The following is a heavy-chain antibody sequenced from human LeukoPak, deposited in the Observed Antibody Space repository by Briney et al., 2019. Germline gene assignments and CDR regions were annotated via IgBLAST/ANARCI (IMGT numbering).Heavy chain of an antibody. CDR2: ISWNSGSI. D-gene: IGHD5-12*01. Sequence: GGSLRLSCAASGFTFSSYAMSWVRQAPGKGLEWVSAISWNSGSIGYADSVKGRFTISRDNAKNSLYLQMNSLRAEDTALYYCAKVHSGYDFNWYFDLWGRGTLVTVSS. CDR1: GFTFSSYA. J-gene: IGHJ2*01. V-gene: IGHV3-9*01. CDR3: AKVHSGYDFNWYFDL.